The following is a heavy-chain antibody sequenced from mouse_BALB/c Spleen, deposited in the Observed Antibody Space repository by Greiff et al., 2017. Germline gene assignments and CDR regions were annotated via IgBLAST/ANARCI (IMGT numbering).Heavy chain of an antibody. D-gene: IGHD1-1*01. V-gene: IGHV7-1*02. CDR2: SRNKANDNTT. Sequence: EVQLQESGGGLVQPGASVRISCAPSGFTFSDFYMEWVRQTPGKRQEWIAASRNKANDNTTEYSVSVKGRLIASRDTSQSILYLQMIAMRAEDTAIYYCAVDEGYYYDGGYEFDDWGQGTPVTVSA. CDR1: GFTFSDFY. CDR3: AVDEGYYYDGGYEFDD. J-gene: IGHJ3*01.